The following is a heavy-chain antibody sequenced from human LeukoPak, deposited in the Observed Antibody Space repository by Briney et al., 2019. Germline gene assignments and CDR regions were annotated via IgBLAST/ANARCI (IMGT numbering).Heavy chain of an antibody. D-gene: IGHD3-3*01. V-gene: IGHV1-2*06. Sequence: GASVKVSCKASGYTFTGYYMHWVRQAPGQGLELMGRINPNSGGTNYAQKFQGRVTMTRDTSISTAYMELSRLRSDDTAVYYCARMPTYYDFWSARNHGMDVWGQGTTVTVSS. CDR2: INPNSGGT. CDR1: GYTFTGYY. J-gene: IGHJ6*02. CDR3: ARMPTYYDFWSARNHGMDV.